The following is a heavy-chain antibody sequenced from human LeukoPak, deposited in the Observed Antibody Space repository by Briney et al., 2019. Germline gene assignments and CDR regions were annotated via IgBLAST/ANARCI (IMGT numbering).Heavy chain of an antibody. CDR2: INHSGST. D-gene: IGHD5-18*01. CDR1: GGSFSGYY. V-gene: IGHV4-34*01. CDR3: ARGLHACGYSYGDAFDI. Sequence: PSETLSLTCAVYGGSFSGYYWSWIRQPPGKGLEWIGEINHSGSTNYNPSLKSRVTISVDTSKNQFSLKLSSVTAADTAVYYCARGLHACGYSYGDAFDIWGQGTMVTVSS. J-gene: IGHJ3*02.